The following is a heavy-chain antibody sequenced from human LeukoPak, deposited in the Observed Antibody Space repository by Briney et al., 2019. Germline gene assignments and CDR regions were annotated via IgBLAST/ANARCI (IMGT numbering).Heavy chain of an antibody. CDR3: ARLVDTASGFDY. V-gene: IGHV5-51*01. Sequence: GASLQISCKGSGYHFTSYWIGWGRQVPGKGVEGMGIIYPGDSDTRYSPSFEGQVTISADKSISTPYLQCSSLKASDTAMYYCARLVDTASGFDYWGQGTLVTVSS. CDR1: GYHFTSYW. CDR2: IYPGDSDT. D-gene: IGHD5-18*01. J-gene: IGHJ4*02.